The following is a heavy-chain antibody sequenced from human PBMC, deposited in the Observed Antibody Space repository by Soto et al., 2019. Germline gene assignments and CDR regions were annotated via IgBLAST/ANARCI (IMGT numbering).Heavy chain of an antibody. Sequence: GGSLRLSCAASGFTFSDYYMSWIRQAPGKGLEWVSYISSSSSYTNYADSVKGRFTISRDNAKNSLYLQMNSLRAEDTAVYYCARDRGYYYDSSGYRRDYYYGMDVWGQGTTVTVSS. CDR3: ARDRGYYYDSSGYRRDYYYGMDV. V-gene: IGHV3-11*06. D-gene: IGHD3-22*01. CDR1: GFTFSDYY. J-gene: IGHJ6*02. CDR2: ISSSSSYT.